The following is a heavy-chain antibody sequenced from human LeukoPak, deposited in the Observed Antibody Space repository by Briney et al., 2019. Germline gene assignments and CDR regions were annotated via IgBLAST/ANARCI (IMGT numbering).Heavy chain of an antibody. CDR1: GVSISSSNSY. CDR2: IYYSGNT. J-gene: IGHJ6*03. Sequence: SETLSLTCTVSGVSISSSNSYWGWIRQPPGKGLEWIGSIYYSGNTYYNASLKSRVTISVGTSKNQFSLKLSSVTAADTAVYYCARDKATLEEAGYYYYYMDVWGKGTTVTISS. V-gene: IGHV4-39*07. CDR3: ARDKATLEEAGYYYYYMDV. D-gene: IGHD2/OR15-2a*01.